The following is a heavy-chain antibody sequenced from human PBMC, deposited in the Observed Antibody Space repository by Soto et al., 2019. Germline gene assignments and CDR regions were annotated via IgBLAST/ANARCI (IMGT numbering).Heavy chain of an antibody. D-gene: IGHD1-26*01. CDR3: ARSFREGAVDL. V-gene: IGHV1-69*01. CDR1: GGTFRTFA. CDR2: INPVFRLP. Sequence: QVQLVQSGAEMKKPGSSLKVSCKPSGGTFRTFAISWMRQAPGEGIEWMGGINPVFRLPNTAQKFQGRLTFSANESTSTVYMELSGLTSGDTAVYYCARSFREGAVDLWGQGTMVTVSS. J-gene: IGHJ3*01.